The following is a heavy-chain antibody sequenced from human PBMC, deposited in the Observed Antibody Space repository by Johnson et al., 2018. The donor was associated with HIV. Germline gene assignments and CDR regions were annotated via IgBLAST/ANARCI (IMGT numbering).Heavy chain of an antibody. D-gene: IGHD3-10*01. CDR1: GFTFSSYG. Sequence: QVQLVESGGGVVQPGRSLRLSCAASGFTFSSYGMHWVRQGPGKGLEWVAGILYDGSKKYYADSVKGRFTISRDNSKNSLYLQMNSLRAEDTAVYYCARQSATGGPFDIWGQGTMVTVSS. CDR3: ARQSATGGPFDI. J-gene: IGHJ3*02. V-gene: IGHV3-33*01. CDR2: ILYDGSKK.